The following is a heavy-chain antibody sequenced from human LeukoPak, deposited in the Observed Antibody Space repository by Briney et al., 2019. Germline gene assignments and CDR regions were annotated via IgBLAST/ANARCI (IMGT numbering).Heavy chain of an antibody. CDR3: ARNDGNAAFDY. CDR2: IYHSGST. CDR1: GGSISSTNW. Sequence: PSETLSLTCAVSGGSISSTNWWSWVRQPPGKGLEWIGEIYHSGSTNYNPSLKSRVTILVDKSKKQFSLKLSSVTAADTAMYYCARNDGNAAFDYWGQGTLVTVSS. D-gene: IGHD4-23*01. J-gene: IGHJ4*02. V-gene: IGHV4-4*02.